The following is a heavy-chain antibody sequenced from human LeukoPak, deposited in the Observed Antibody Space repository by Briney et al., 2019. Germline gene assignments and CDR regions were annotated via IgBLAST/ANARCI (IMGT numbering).Heavy chain of an antibody. J-gene: IGHJ4*02. CDR3: AREGRDYDSSGGFDY. Sequence: GGSLRLSCAASGFTFSSYSMNWVRQAPGKGLEWVSSISSSSSYIYYADSVKGRFTISRDNAKNSLYLQMNSLRAEDTAVYYCAREGRDYDSSGGFDYRGQGTLVTVSS. D-gene: IGHD3-22*01. V-gene: IGHV3-21*01. CDR1: GFTFSSYS. CDR2: ISSSSSYI.